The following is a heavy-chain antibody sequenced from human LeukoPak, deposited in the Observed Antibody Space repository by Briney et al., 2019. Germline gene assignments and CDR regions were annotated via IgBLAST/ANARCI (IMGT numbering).Heavy chain of an antibody. CDR3: ARGTSIGAVAGF. J-gene: IGHJ4*02. D-gene: IGHD6-19*01. V-gene: IGHV1-8*01. CDR1: GYTFTSYD. Sequence: GASVKVSCKASGYTFTSYDINWVRQAPGQGLEWMGWMNPNSGNTGYAQKFQGRVTMTRNTSISTAYMELSSLRSEDTAVYYCARGTSIGAVAGFWGQGTLVTVSS. CDR2: MNPNSGNT.